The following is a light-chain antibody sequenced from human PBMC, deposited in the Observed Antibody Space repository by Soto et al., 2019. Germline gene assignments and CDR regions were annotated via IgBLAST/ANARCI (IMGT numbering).Light chain of an antibody. J-gene: IGLJ2*01. CDR2: EVS. CDR1: SSDVGSYNR. Sequence: QSVLTQPPSVSGSPGQSVTISCTGTSSDVGSYNRVSWYQQLPGTAPKLMIYEVSNRPSGVPDRFSGSKSGNTASLTISGLQAEDEADYYCSSYTSSSTVVFGGGTKLTVL. CDR3: SSYTSSSTVV. V-gene: IGLV2-18*02.